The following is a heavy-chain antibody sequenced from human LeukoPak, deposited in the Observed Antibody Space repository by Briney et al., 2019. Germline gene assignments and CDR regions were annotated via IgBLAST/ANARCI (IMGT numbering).Heavy chain of an antibody. CDR2: ISSSSSYI. CDR1: GFTFSSYS. CDR3: ARDSPISSGWYKSFDY. Sequence: GGSLRLSCAASGFTFSSYSMNWVRQAPGKGLEWVSSISSSSSYIYYADSVKGRFTISRDNAKNSLYLQMNSLRAEDTAVYYCARDSPISSGWYKSFDYWGQGTLVTVSS. D-gene: IGHD6-13*01. V-gene: IGHV3-21*01. J-gene: IGHJ4*02.